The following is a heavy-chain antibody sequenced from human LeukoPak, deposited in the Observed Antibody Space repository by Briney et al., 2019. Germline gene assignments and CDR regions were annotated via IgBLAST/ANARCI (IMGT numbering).Heavy chain of an antibody. V-gene: IGHV4-59*01. D-gene: IGHD3-22*01. Sequence: PSETLSLTCTVSDGSINGYYWSWIRQPPGKGLDWIGYMYSGGTTNYSPSLKSRVTISEDTSKNQFSLKLTSVTAADTAVYYCARHYYDSSGYYPPFFDYWGQGTLVTVSS. J-gene: IGHJ4*02. CDR1: DGSINGYY. CDR2: MYSGGTT. CDR3: ARHYYDSSGYYPPFFDY.